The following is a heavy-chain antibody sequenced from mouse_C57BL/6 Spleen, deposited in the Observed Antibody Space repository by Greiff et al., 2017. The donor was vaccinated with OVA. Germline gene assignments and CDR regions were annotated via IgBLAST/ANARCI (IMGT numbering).Heavy chain of an antibody. Sequence: QVQLQQPGAELVKPGASVKMSCKASGYTFTSYWITWVKQRPGQGLEWIGDIYPGDGDTNYNGKFKGKATLTADKSSSTAYMQLSSLTSEDSAVYFCARGYYGNYAWFAYWGQGTLVTVSA. J-gene: IGHJ3*01. D-gene: IGHD2-1*01. CDR1: GYTFTSYW. V-gene: IGHV1-55*01. CDR3: ARGYYGNYAWFAY. CDR2: IYPGDGDT.